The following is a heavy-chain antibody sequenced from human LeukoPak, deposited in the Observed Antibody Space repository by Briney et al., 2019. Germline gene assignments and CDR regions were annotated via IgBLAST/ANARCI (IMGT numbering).Heavy chain of an antibody. CDR1: GFTFSNYW. CDR3: ARVLGVSWDWFDP. V-gene: IGHV3-74*01. J-gene: IGHJ5*02. Sequence: GGSLRLSCAASGFTFSNYWMHWVRQAPGKGLVWVSRINTDGSRITYADSVKGRFTISRDNAMNTVYLQMNSLRAEDTAVYYCARVLGVSWDWFDPWGQGPLVTVSS. D-gene: IGHD2-8*01. CDR2: INTDGSRI.